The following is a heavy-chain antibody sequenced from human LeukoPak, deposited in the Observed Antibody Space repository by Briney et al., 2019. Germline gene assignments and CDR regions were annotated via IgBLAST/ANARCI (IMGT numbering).Heavy chain of an antibody. D-gene: IGHD3-10*01. CDR3: ARAHITMVRGVIDAFDI. J-gene: IGHJ3*02. CDR2: ISSSSSYT. CDR1: GFTFSDYY. V-gene: IGHV3-11*06. Sequence: PGGSLRLSCAASGFTFSDYYMSWIRQAPGKGLEWVSYISSSSSYTNYADSVKGRFTISRDNAKNPLYLQMNSLRAEDTAVYYCARAHITMVRGVIDAFDIWGQGTMVTVSS.